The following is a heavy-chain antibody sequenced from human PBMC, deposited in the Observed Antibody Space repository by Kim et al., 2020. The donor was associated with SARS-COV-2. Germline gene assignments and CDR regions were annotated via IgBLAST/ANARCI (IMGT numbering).Heavy chain of an antibody. Sequence: GGSLRLSCAASGFTFDDYAMHWVRQAPGKGLEWVSGISWNSGSIGYADSVKGRFTISRDNAKNSLYLQMNSLRAEDTALYYCAKDIDGKPRGPNNWKGRGPYYYYYMDVWGKGTTVTVSS. D-gene: IGHD1-20*01. CDR2: ISWNSGSI. V-gene: IGHV3-9*01. CDR3: AKDIDGKPRGPNNWKGRGPYYYYYMDV. CDR1: GFTFDDYA. J-gene: IGHJ6*03.